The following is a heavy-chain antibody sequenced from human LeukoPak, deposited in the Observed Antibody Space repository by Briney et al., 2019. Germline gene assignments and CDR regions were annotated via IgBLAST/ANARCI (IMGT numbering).Heavy chain of an antibody. V-gene: IGHV1-69*13. CDR2: IIPTFGTA. CDR3: ARDFHYSGSGSYYNRAFDI. CDR1: GGTFSSYA. J-gene: IGHJ3*02. Sequence: ASVTVSCKASGGTFSSYAISWVRQAPGQGLEWMGGIIPTFGTANYAQKFQGRVTITADESTSTAYMELSSLRSEDTAVYFCARDFHYSGSGSYYNRAFDIWGQGTVVTVS. D-gene: IGHD3-10*01.